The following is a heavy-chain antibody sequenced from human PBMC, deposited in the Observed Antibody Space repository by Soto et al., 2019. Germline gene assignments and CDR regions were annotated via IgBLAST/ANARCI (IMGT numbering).Heavy chain of an antibody. Sequence: EVQLVESGGGLVQPGRSLRLSCVASGFTADDYAMHWVRQAPGKGLEWVSGISSNSDTIDYADSVKGRFTISRDNAKTSLFLQMNRLRPEDTALYYCAKDMKWGGMTTIPSFDSWGQGTLVTVSS. J-gene: IGHJ4*02. V-gene: IGHV3-9*02. CDR2: ISSNSDTI. CDR1: GFTADDYA. D-gene: IGHD4-17*01. CDR3: AKDMKWGGMTTIPSFDS.